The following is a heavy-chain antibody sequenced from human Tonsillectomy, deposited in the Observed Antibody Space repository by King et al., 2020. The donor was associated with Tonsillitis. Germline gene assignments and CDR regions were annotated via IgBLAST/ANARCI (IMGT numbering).Heavy chain of an antibody. CDR1: GFTFSPYW. CDR3: VRFYYGSGSLYHFDY. V-gene: IGHV3-74*01. J-gene: IGHJ4*02. D-gene: IGHD3-10*01. CDR2: INSDGSSS. Sequence: VQLVESGRGLVQPGGSLRLSCAASGFTFSPYWMHWVRQAPGKGLVWVARINSDGSSSSYADSVKGRFTISRDNANNTLFLQMNSLSVEDTAMYYCVRFYYGSGSLYHFDYWGQGTLVTVSS.